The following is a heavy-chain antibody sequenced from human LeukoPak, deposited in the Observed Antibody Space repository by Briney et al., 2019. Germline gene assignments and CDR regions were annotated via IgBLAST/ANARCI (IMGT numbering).Heavy chain of an antibody. Sequence: SGTLSLTCAVSGGSISSSNWWSWVRQPPGKGLEWIGEIYHSGSTNYNPSLKSRVTISVDKSKNQFSLKLSAVTAADTAVYYCASDSSSWSGFDYWGQGTLVTVSS. CDR2: IYHSGST. J-gene: IGHJ4*02. V-gene: IGHV4-4*02. D-gene: IGHD6-13*01. CDR3: ASDSSSWSGFDY. CDR1: GGSISSSNW.